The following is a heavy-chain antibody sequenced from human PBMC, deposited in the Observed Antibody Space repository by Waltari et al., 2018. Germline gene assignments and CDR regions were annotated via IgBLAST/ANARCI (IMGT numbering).Heavy chain of an antibody. CDR1: GYTFTSYA. Sequence: QVQLVQSGAEVKKPGASVKVSCKASGYTFTSYAMHWVRQAPGQRLEWLGWINAGNGNTKYSQEFQGRVTITRDTSASTAYMELSSLRSEDTAVYYCATEGDYSNCVDYWGQGTLVTVSS. D-gene: IGHD4-4*01. J-gene: IGHJ4*02. V-gene: IGHV1-3*03. CDR3: ATEGDYSNCVDY. CDR2: INAGNGNT.